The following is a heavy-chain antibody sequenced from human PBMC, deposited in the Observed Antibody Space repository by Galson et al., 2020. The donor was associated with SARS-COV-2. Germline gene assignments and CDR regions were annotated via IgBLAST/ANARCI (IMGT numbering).Heavy chain of an antibody. V-gene: IGHV3-9*01. CDR2: ISWDSDSV. CDR1: GFAFDDYA. CDR3: AKDSSYDKSACSTALFGH. D-gene: IGHD3-22*01. J-gene: IGHJ4*02. Sequence: SLKISCAASGFAFDDYAMYWVRQAPGKGLEWVSGISWDSDSVGYADSVEGRFTISRDNAKNSLYLQMNSLRAEDTAFYYCAKDSSYDKSACSTALFGHWGQGTLVTVSS.